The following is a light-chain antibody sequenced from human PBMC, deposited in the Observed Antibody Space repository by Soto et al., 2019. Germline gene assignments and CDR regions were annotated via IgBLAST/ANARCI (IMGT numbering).Light chain of an antibody. V-gene: IGLV2-14*03. Sequence: QSALTQPASVSGSPGQSITISCTGTSTDVGGYNSVSWYQQHPGKAPKLMIYSVSNRPSGVSNRFSGSNSGNTASLPISGLQAEDEADYYCSSYTSSSPVLFGGRTKLTVL. CDR2: SVS. J-gene: IGLJ2*01. CDR3: SSYTSSSPVL. CDR1: STDVGGYNS.